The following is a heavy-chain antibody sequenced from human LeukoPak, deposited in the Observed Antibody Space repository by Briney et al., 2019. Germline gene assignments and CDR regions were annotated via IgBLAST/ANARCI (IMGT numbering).Heavy chain of an antibody. CDR2: IKQDGSEN. D-gene: IGHD2-2*01. CDR1: GFTFTSYW. Sequence: GGSLRLSCAASGFTFTSYWMSWVWQGPGKGLEWVANIKQDGSENSCEDSVQGRFTTSRDNAKNSLFLQMNSLRAEDTAVYYCARDDCSSISCYHNWFDPWGQGTLVTVSS. J-gene: IGHJ5*02. V-gene: IGHV3-7*01. CDR3: ARDDCSSISCYHNWFDP.